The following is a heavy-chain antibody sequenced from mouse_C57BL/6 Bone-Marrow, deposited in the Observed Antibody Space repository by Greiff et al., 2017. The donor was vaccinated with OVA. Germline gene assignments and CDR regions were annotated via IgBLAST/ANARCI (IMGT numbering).Heavy chain of an antibody. J-gene: IGHJ2*01. CDR2: IYPSDSET. CDR1: GYTFTSYW. CDR3: ARGNSSGYVDYFDY. D-gene: IGHD3-2*02. Sequence: QVQLQHPGAELVRPGSSVKLSCKASGYTFTSYWMDWVKQRPGQGLEWIGNIYPSDSETHYNQKFKDKATLTVDKSSSTAYMQLSSLTSEDSAVYYCARGNSSGYVDYFDYWGQGTTLTVSS. V-gene: IGHV1-61*01.